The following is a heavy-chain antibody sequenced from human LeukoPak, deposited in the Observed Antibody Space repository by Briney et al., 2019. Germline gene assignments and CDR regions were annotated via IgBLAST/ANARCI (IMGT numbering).Heavy chain of an antibody. Sequence: SETLSLTCAVYGGSFSGYYWSWIRQPPGKGLEWIGEINHSGSTNYNPSLKSRVTISVDTSKNQFSLKLSSVTAADTAVYYCAIRDSRYYYYYMDVWGKGTTVTVSS. V-gene: IGHV4-34*01. J-gene: IGHJ6*03. CDR1: GGSFSGYY. D-gene: IGHD6-13*01. CDR3: AIRDSRYYYYYMDV. CDR2: INHSGST.